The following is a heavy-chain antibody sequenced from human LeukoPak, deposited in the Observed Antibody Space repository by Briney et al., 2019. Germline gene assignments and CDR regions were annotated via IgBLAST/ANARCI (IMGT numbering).Heavy chain of an antibody. Sequence: PSETLSLTCTVSGGSISSSSYYWGWIRQPPGKGLEWIGSIYYSGSTYYNPSLKSRVTISVDTSKNQFSRKLSSVTAADTAVYYCARLAYSSSWYGSYYYYGMDVWGQGTTVTVSS. J-gene: IGHJ6*02. CDR2: IYYSGST. V-gene: IGHV4-39*01. CDR1: GGSISSSSYY. CDR3: ARLAYSSSWYGSYYYYGMDV. D-gene: IGHD6-13*01.